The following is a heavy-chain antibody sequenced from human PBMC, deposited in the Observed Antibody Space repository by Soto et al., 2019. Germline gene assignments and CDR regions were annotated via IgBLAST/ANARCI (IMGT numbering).Heavy chain of an antibody. V-gene: IGHV3-30*18. CDR3: AKVRLQTIYYYYGMDV. CDR2: ISYDGSNK. J-gene: IGHJ6*02. Sequence: GGSLRLSCAASGFTFSSYGMHWVRQAPGKGLEWVAVISYDGSNKYYADSVKGRFTISRDNSKNTLYLQMNSLRAEDTAVYYCAKVRLQTIYYYYGMDVWGQGTTVTVSS. D-gene: IGHD1-1*01. CDR1: GFTFSSYG.